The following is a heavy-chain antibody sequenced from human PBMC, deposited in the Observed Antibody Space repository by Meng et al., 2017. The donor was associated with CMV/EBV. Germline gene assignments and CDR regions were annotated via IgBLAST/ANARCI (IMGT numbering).Heavy chain of an antibody. Sequence: GESLKISCQGSGYSFNTHWIAWVRQMPGKGLEWMGISNPGDSDTRYSRSFQGQVTISVDKSITTAYLQWTSLKTSDTAMYYCARRGSNWNYFESWGQGTLVTVSS. CDR3: ARRGSNWNYFES. CDR1: GYSFNTHW. J-gene: IGHJ4*02. CDR2: SNPGDSDT. V-gene: IGHV5-51*01. D-gene: IGHD1-1*01.